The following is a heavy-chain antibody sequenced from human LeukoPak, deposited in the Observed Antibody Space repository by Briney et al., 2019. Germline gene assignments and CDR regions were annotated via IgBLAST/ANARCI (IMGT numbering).Heavy chain of an antibody. V-gene: IGHV3-33*01. Sequence: PGGALRLSCAASGFTFSNYGMHWLRQAPGKELEGVAVIWSDGSNKYYADSVRGRFTISRDNSKNTLYLQMNSLRAEDTAVYYCARVTMVAAASYNWFVPWGQGTLVTVSS. D-gene: IGHD2-15*01. CDR1: GFTFSNYG. J-gene: IGHJ5*02. CDR3: ARVTMVAAASYNWFVP. CDR2: IWSDGSNK.